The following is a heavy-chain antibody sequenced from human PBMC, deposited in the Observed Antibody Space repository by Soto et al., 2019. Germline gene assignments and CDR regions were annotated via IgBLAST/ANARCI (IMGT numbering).Heavy chain of an antibody. V-gene: IGHV3-23*01. CDR1: GFTFHSHA. CDR2: IIAAGVTT. Sequence: EVQLLESGGGLVQPGGSLRLSCATSGFTFHSHALSWVRQAPGKGLEWVSGIIAAGVTTFYADSVKGRFTISRDNSKDTGTLQMYSLRAEDTAFYYCATARTPPLSLPPSSTAIKNLLVGQCFDSWGQGTLVTVSS. J-gene: IGHJ4*02. D-gene: IGHD2-2*01. CDR3: ATARTPPLSLPPSSTAIKNLLVGQCFDS.